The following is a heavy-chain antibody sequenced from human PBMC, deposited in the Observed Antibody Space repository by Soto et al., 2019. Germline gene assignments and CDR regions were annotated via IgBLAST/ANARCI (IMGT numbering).Heavy chain of an antibody. CDR1: EFTCIDLA. CDR2: ISGSGGST. CDR3: AKDSHWGIISPTHDH. Sequence: LRLRWTAAEFTCIDLAVSCISQAPGKGLEWVSAISGSGGSTHYAESVRGRFTITRDNSKNTLLLQMNSLRVEDTAIYYCAKDSHWGIISPTHDHWGQGTQVTVSS. D-gene: IGHD3-16*01. V-gene: IGHV3-23*01. J-gene: IGHJ4*02.